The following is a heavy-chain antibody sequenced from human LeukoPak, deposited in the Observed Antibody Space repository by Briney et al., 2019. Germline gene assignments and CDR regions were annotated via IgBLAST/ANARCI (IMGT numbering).Heavy chain of an antibody. CDR1: GGSVTSYY. CDR3: ARHGTVSSGSYFDY. D-gene: IGHD1-26*01. CDR2: IHYSGSN. J-gene: IGHJ4*02. Sequence: PSETLSLTCSVSGGSVTSYYWSWIRQPPGKGLEWIGHIHYSGSNNYNPSLRSRVTTFVDKSKNQISLRLSSVTAADTAVYYCARHGTVSSGSYFDYWGQGTQVTLS. V-gene: IGHV4-59*08.